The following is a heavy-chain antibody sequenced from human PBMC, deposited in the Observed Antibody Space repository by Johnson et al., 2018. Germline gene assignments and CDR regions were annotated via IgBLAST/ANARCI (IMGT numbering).Heavy chain of an antibody. D-gene: IGHD1-1*01. CDR2: INRDGSTT. CDR1: GFTFSSYW. Sequence: VQLQQSGGGLVHXGGSXRLXCAASGFTFSSYWMHWVRQAPGKGLVWVSRINRDGSTTRYADSGKGRFTISRDNAKNTLYLQMNRLRAEDMATYYCTRDWNNAYDIWGQGTMVAVYS. CDR3: TRDWNNAYDI. J-gene: IGHJ3*02. V-gene: IGHV3-74*01.